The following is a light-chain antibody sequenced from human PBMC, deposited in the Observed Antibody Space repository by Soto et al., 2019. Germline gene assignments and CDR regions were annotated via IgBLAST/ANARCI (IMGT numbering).Light chain of an antibody. CDR1: QSISSY. Sequence: TQSPVTLSLSTGERATLSCRASQSISSYLNWYQQKPGKAPKLLIYAASSLQSGVPSRFSGSGSGTDFTLTISSLQPEDFATYYCQQSYSTPWTFGQGTKVDIK. CDR3: QQSYSTPWT. J-gene: IGKJ1*01. V-gene: IGKV1-39*01. CDR2: AAS.